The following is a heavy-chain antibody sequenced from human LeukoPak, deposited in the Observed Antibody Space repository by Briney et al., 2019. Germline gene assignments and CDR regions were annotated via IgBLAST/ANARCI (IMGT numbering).Heavy chain of an antibody. D-gene: IGHD3-22*01. V-gene: IGHV3-7*01. Sequence: ETLSLTCTVSGGSISSYYWSWVRQAPGKGLEWVANIKQDGSEKYYVDSVKGRFTISRDNAKNSLYLQMNSLRAEDTAVYYCASHSSGYYGSFDPWGQGTLVTVSS. CDR3: ASHSSGYYGSFDP. CDR2: IKQDGSEK. J-gene: IGHJ5*02. CDR1: GGSISSYY.